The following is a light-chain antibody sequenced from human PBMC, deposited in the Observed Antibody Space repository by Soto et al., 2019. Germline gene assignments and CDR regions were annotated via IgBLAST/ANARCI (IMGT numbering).Light chain of an antibody. CDR2: GAS. CDR1: QSVSSN. Sequence: DIVLTQSPATLSVSPGERATLSCRASQSVSSNLAWYQQKPGQAPRLLMFGASTRATNIPARFSGSGSGTEFTLTISSLQSEDFAVYYCQQYFNWPPLTFGGGTKVEIK. CDR3: QQYFNWPPLT. V-gene: IGKV3-15*01. J-gene: IGKJ4*01.